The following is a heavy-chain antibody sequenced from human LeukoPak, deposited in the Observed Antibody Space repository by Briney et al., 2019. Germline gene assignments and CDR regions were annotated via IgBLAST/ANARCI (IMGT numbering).Heavy chain of an antibody. Sequence: ASVKVSCKASGYTFTSYDINWVRQAPGQGLEWMGWINPNSGGTNYAQKFQGRVTMTRDTSISTAYMELSRLRSDDTAVYYCARSQDLLDYWGQGTLVTVSS. D-gene: IGHD2-15*01. V-gene: IGHV1-2*02. J-gene: IGHJ4*02. CDR1: GYTFTSYD. CDR2: INPNSGGT. CDR3: ARSQDLLDY.